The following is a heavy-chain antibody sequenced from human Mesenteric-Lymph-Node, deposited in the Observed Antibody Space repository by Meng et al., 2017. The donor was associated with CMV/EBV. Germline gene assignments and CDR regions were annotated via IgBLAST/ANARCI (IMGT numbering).Heavy chain of an antibody. CDR1: GFSFNR. CDR3: AKADYSNSGGGIY. Sequence: GGSLRLSCVASGFSFNRMHWVRQPPGKGLVWVAGMNSDGSITKHADFVKGRFTISRDNTKNTLYLQMNSLRAEDTAVYYCAKADYSNSGGGIYWGQGTTVTVSS. V-gene: IGHV3-74*03. D-gene: IGHD4-11*01. CDR2: MNSDGSIT. J-gene: IGHJ6*02.